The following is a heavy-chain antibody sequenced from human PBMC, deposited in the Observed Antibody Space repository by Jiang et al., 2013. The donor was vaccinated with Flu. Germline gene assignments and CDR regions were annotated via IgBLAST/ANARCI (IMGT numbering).Heavy chain of an antibody. CDR1: GGSVSSYY. Sequence: GLVKPSETLPLTCTVSGGSVSSYYWTWIRQPPGKGLEWIGYIYYSGSTNYNPSLKSRVTISVDTSKNQFSLKLSSVTAADTAVYYCASYGGNSYWYFDLWGRGTLVTVSS. V-gene: IGHV4-59*08. CDR3: ASYGGNSYWYFDL. CDR2: IYYSGST. D-gene: IGHD4-23*01. J-gene: IGHJ2*01.